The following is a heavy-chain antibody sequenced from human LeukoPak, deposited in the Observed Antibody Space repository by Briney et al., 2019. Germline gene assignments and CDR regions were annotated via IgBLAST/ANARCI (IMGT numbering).Heavy chain of an antibody. V-gene: IGHV3-30*18. CDR3: AKDGNIVLIHYYMDV. Sequence: GGSLRLSCAASGFTFSSYVMHWVRQAPGKGLEWVAVISYDGSNKYYADSVKGRFTISRDNSKNTLYLQMNSLRAEDTAVYYCAKDGNIVLIHYYMDVWGKGTTVTVSS. D-gene: IGHD2-8*01. CDR2: ISYDGSNK. CDR1: GFTFSSYV. J-gene: IGHJ6*03.